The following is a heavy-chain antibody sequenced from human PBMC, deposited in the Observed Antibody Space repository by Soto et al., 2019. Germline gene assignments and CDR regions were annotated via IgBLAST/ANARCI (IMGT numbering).Heavy chain of an antibody. CDR1: GYTFTGYY. CDR2: INPNSGGT. V-gene: IGHV1-2*04. Sequence: ASAKVSCKDSGYTFTGYYMHWVRQAPGQGLEWMGWINPNSGGTTYAQKFQGWVTMTRDTSISTAYMELSRLRSDDTAVYYWSIGRGGVDYWGHVTLVTVSS. D-gene: IGHD3-10*01. CDR3: SIGRGGVDY. J-gene: IGHJ4*01.